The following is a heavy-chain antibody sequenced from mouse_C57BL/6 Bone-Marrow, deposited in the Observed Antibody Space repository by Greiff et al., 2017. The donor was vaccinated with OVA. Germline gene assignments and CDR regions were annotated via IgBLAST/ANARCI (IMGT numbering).Heavy chain of an antibody. Sequence: VKLMESGPGLVQPSQSLSITCTVSGFSLTSYGVHWVRQSPGKGLEWLGVIWSGGSTDYNAAFISRLSISKDNSKSQVFFKMNSLQADDTAIYYCARYYGSSPYYFDYWGQGTTLTVSS. CDR1: GFSLTSYG. V-gene: IGHV2-2*01. CDR2: IWSGGST. D-gene: IGHD1-1*01. CDR3: ARYYGSSPYYFDY. J-gene: IGHJ2*01.